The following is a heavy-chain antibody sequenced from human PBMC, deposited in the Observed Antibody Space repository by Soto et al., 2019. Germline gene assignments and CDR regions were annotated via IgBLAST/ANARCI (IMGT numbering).Heavy chain of an antibody. CDR2: IFSNDEK. D-gene: IGHD3-3*01. J-gene: IGHJ5*02. CDR3: ARIVRFWDVPNWFDP. V-gene: IGHV2-26*01. Sequence: QVTLKESGPVLVKPTETLTLTCTVSGFSLSNARMGVRWIRQPPGKALEWLAHIFSNDEKSYSTSLKSTLTNTKDTSKIQVVLTVTNMDPVDTATYYCARIVRFWDVPNWFDPWGQGTLVTVSS. CDR1: GFSLSNARMG.